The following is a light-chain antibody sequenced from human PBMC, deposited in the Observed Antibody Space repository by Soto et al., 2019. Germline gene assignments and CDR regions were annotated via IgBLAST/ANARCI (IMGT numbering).Light chain of an antibody. J-gene: IGKJ5*01. V-gene: IGKV3-11*01. CDR1: QSVSRY. CDR2: DAS. Sequence: IVLTQSPATLSLSPGERATLSCRASQSVSRYLAWYQQKPGQAPRLLIYDASNRATGIPARISGSGSATDFTLTISSLEPEDSAVYYCQQGSTFGQGTRLEIK. CDR3: QQGST.